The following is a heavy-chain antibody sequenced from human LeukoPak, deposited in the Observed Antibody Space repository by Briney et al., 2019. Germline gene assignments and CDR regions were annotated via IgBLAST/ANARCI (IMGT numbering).Heavy chain of an antibody. V-gene: IGHV3-15*01. CDR2: IKSNNDAGTT. D-gene: IGHD4-17*01. J-gene: IGHJ6*02. CDR3: TAYPTVTSMDV. Sequence: GGSLRLSCAASGFTYSDAWMSWVRQAPGKGLEWVGRIKSNNDAGTTDYAAPVRGRFTISRDASKSTLYLQTNSLKTEHTAVYYCTAYPTVTSMDVWGQGTTVTVSS. CDR1: GFTYSDAW.